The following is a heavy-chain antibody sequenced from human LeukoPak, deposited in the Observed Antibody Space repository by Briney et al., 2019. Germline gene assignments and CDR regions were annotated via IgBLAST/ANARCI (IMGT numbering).Heavy chain of an antibody. Sequence: ASVKVSCKASGGTFSSYAISWVRQAPGQGLEWMGGIIPIFGTANYAQKFQGRVTITADESTSTAYMELSSLRSEDTAVYYCARDAGFGELSYFDYWGQGTLVTVSS. V-gene: IGHV1-69*13. CDR1: GGTFSSYA. D-gene: IGHD3-10*01. CDR3: ARDAGFGELSYFDY. CDR2: IIPIFGTA. J-gene: IGHJ4*02.